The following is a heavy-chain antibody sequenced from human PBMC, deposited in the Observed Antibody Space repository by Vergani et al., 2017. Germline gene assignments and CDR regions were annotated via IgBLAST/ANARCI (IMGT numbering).Heavy chain of an antibody. CDR1: GFTLSSHA. V-gene: IGHV3-30*19. CDR2: ISYDGSNK. D-gene: IGHD2-2*02. J-gene: IGHJ4*02. CDR3: ARDRCSSTSCYSYFDY. Sequence: QVQLEESGGGVVQPGRSLRLSCAGSGFTLSSHAMHWVRQAPGKGLEWVAVISYDGSNKYYADSVKGRFTISRDNSKNTLYLQMNSLRAEDTAVYYCARDRCSSTSCYSYFDYWGQGTLVTVSS.